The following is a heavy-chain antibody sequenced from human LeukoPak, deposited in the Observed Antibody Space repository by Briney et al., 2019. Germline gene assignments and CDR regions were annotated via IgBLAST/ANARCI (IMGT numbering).Heavy chain of an antibody. CDR1: GYTFTSYD. Sequence: ASVKVSCKASGYTFTSYDINWVRQATGQGLEWMGWMNPNSGNTGYAQKFQGRVTMTRNTSMTTVYMELSSLRSEDTAVYYCARERSGYDHYHYYYYMDVWGTGSTVTVSS. V-gene: IGHV1-8*01. CDR3: ARERSGYDHYHYYYYMDV. J-gene: IGHJ6*03. CDR2: MNPNSGNT. D-gene: IGHD5-12*01.